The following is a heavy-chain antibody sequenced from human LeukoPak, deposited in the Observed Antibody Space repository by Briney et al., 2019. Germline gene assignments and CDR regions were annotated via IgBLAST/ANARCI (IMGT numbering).Heavy chain of an antibody. D-gene: IGHD2-15*01. V-gene: IGHV3-11*01. CDR3: AILLLATVGAYPYYYYGMDV. J-gene: IGHJ6*02. CDR2: ISSGDGPT. Sequence: PGGSLRLSCAASGFTFSDYYMTWIRQAPGKGLEWISYISSGDGPTYYADSVKGRFTISRDNAKNSLFLQMNSLRVEDTAVYYCAILLLATVGAYPYYYYGMDVWGQGTTVTVSS. CDR1: GFTFSDYY.